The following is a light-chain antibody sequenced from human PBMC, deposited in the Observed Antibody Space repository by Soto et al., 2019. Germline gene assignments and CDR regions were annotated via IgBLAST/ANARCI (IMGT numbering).Light chain of an antibody. J-gene: IGKJ1*01. Sequence: EILMTQSPVTLSVSPGERATLSCRASQSVSSNLAWYQQKPVQAPRLLIYGASSRATVIPDRFSGSGSGTDFTLTISRLEPEDFAVYYCQQYGGSWTFGQGTKVDIK. CDR1: QSVSSN. V-gene: IGKV3-20*01. CDR2: GAS. CDR3: QQYGGSWT.